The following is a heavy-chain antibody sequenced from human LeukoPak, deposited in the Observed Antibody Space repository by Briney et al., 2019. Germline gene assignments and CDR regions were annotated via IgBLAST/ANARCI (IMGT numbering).Heavy chain of an antibody. CDR2: IYPGDSDT. CDR1: GYSFTNYW. D-gene: IGHD3-22*01. CDR3: ARAYYYDSSGYVLGY. J-gene: IGHJ4*02. V-gene: IGHV5-51*03. Sequence: GESLKISCKGSGYSFTNYWIGWVRQMPGKDLEWMGIIYPGDSDTRYSPSFQGQVTISADKSISTAYLQWSSLKASDTAMYYCARAYYYDSSGYVLGYWGQGTLVTVSS.